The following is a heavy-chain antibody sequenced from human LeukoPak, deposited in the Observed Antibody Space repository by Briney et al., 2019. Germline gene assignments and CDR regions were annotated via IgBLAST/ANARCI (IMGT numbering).Heavy chain of an antibody. J-gene: IGHJ5*02. CDR1: GFTSGDYA. Sequence: GRSLRLSCTASGFTSGDYAMSWFRQAPGKGLEWVGFIRSKAYGGTTEYAASVKGRFTISRDDSKSIAYLQMNSLKTEDTAVYYCTSTHCTSTICYIGWFDPWGQGTLVTVSS. CDR3: TSTHCTSTICYIGWFDP. CDR2: IRSKAYGGTT. V-gene: IGHV3-49*03. D-gene: IGHD2-2*02.